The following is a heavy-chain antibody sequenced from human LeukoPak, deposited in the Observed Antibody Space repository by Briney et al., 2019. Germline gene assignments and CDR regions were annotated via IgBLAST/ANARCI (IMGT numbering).Heavy chain of an antibody. CDR3: AKDETRGYYDSSGYPYWYFDL. J-gene: IGHJ2*01. V-gene: IGHV3-23*01. D-gene: IGHD3-22*01. Sequence: GGSLRPSCAASEFSVKYNYMTWVRQAPGKGLEWVSAISGSGGSTYYADSVKGRFTISRDNSKNTLYLQMNSLRAEDTAVYYCAKDETRGYYDSSGYPYWYFDLWGRGTLVTVSS. CDR1: EFSVKYNY. CDR2: ISGSGGST.